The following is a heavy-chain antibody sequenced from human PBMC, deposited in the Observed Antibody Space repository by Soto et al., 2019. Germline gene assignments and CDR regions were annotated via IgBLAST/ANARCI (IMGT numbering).Heavy chain of an antibody. J-gene: IGHJ5*02. D-gene: IGHD1-26*01. CDR3: ATQEVGGSYLYTFDP. CDR1: GDSVSSNDAT. V-gene: IGHV6-1*01. Sequence: SQTLSLTCAISGDSVSSNDATWDCIRQSPSRGLEWLGRTYYRSRWHTDYAVSVKSRITINPDPSNNQLSLQLSSVTPDDTAVYYCATQEVGGSYLYTFDPWGQGTLVTVSS. CDR2: TYYRSRWHT.